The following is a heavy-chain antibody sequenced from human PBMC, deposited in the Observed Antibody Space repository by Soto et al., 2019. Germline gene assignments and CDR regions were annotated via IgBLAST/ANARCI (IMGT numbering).Heavy chain of an antibody. V-gene: IGHV4-59*01. J-gene: IGHJ4*02. Sequence: SETLSRTCTVSGGSISSYYWSWIRQPPGKGLEWIGYIYYSGSTNYNPSLKSRVTISVDTSKNQLSLKLGSVTAADTAVYYCARSEMVRGVIITDNWGPGTLVTVSS. CDR2: IYYSGST. CDR1: GGSISSYY. D-gene: IGHD3-10*01. CDR3: ARSEMVRGVIITDN.